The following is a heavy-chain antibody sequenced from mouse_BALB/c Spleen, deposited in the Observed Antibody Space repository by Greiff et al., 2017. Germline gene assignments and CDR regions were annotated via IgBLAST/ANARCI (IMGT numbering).Heavy chain of an antibody. CDR3: ARLRPDWYFDV. CDR1: GFTFSSYG. CDR2: ISSGGSYT. V-gene: IGHV5-6*01. Sequence: DVQLVESGGDLVKPGGSLKLSCAASGFTFSSYGMSWVRQTPDKRLEWVATISSGGSYTYYPDSVKGRFTISRDNAKNTLYLQMSSLKSEDTAMYYCARLRPDWYFDVWGAGTTVTVSS. J-gene: IGHJ1*01. D-gene: IGHD2-12*01.